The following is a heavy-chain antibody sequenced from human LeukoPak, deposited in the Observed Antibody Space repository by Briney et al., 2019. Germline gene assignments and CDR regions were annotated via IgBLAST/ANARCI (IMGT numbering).Heavy chain of an antibody. CDR3: ARRVNYYDSSGYLD. V-gene: IGHV4-59*01. D-gene: IGHD3-22*01. Sequence: SETLSLTCTVSGGSISSYYWSWIRQPPGKGLEWIGYIYYSGSTNYNPSLKSRVTISVDTSKNQFSLKLSSVTAADTAVYYCARRVNYYDSSGYLDWGQGTLVTVSS. J-gene: IGHJ4*02. CDR1: GGSISSYY. CDR2: IYYSGST.